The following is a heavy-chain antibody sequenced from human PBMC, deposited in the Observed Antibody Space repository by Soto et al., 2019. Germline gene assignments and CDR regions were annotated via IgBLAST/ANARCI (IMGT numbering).Heavy chain of an antibody. J-gene: IGHJ4*02. CDR3: ARGGIAARHGGYYFDY. D-gene: IGHD6-6*01. Sequence: SQTLSLTCAISGDSVSGNSAAWNWIRQSPSRGLEWLGRTYYRSKWYNDYAVSVKSRITVTPDTSKNQFSLQLNSVTPEDTAVYYCARGGIAARHGGYYFDYWGQGTLVTVSS. CDR1: GDSVSGNSAA. CDR2: TYYRSKWYN. V-gene: IGHV6-1*01.